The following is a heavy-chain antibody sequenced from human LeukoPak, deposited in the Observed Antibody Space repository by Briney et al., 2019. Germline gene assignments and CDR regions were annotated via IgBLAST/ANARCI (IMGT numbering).Heavy chain of an antibody. Sequence: SETLSLTCAVYGGSFSGYYWSWIRQPPGKGLEWIGEINHSGSTNYNPSLKSRVTISVDTSKNQFSLKLSSVTAADTAAYYCARGPRYDILTGYSRTPFDYWGQGTLVTVSS. CDR2: INHSGST. CDR1: GGSFSGYY. CDR3: ARGPRYDILTGYSRTPFDY. D-gene: IGHD3-9*01. V-gene: IGHV4-34*01. J-gene: IGHJ4*02.